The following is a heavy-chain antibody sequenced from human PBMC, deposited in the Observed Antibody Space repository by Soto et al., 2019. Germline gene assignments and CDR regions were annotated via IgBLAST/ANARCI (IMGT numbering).Heavy chain of an antibody. CDR1: GDSLTSYY. CDR2: IYYTGKT. V-gene: IGHV4-59*01. D-gene: IGHD3-9*01. Sequence: QVQLQESGPGLVKPSETLSLTCSVSGDSLTSYYWTWVRQPHGKGLEWIGYIYYTGKTNYNPSLKSRVTISMDLSKNQFSLELWSLTAADTAVYYCARIILTGYYGLEPWGQGTLVIVSA. CDR3: ARIILTGYYGLEP. J-gene: IGHJ5*02.